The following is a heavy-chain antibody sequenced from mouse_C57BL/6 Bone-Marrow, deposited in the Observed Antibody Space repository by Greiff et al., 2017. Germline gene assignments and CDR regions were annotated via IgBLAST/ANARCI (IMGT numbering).Heavy chain of an antibody. J-gene: IGHJ3*01. D-gene: IGHD4-1*01. CDR3: ASQLTGTRAWFAY. V-gene: IGHV1-52*01. CDR1: GYTFTSYW. CDR2: IDPSDSET. Sequence: VQLQQPGAELVRPGSSVKLSCKASGYTFTSYWMHWVKQRPIQGLEWIGNIDPSDSETHYNQKFKDKATLTVDKSSSTAYMQLSSLTSEDSAVYYCASQLTGTRAWFAYWGQGTLVTVSA.